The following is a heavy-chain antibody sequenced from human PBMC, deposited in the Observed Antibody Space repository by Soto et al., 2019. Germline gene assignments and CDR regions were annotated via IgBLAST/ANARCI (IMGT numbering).Heavy chain of an antibody. Sequence: ASVKVSCKASGYTFTSSYIHWVRQAPGQGLEWMGWINPKTGGTNYAQKFQGRITLTRDTSINTASMELTTLRSDDTAVYFCARDFSTSADGFDYWGQGTLVTVS. CDR2: INPKTGGT. CDR1: GYTFTSSY. D-gene: IGHD6-13*01. J-gene: IGHJ4*02. CDR3: ARDFSTSADGFDY. V-gene: IGHV1-2*02.